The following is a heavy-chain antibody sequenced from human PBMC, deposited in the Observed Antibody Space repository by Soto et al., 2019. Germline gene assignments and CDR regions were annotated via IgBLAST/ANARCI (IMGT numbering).Heavy chain of an antibody. CDR2: ISAYNGNT. CDR1: GYTFASYA. J-gene: IGHJ4*02. V-gene: IGHV1-18*01. Sequence: QVQLVQSGAEVKKPGASVKVSCKASGYTFASYAISWMRQAPGQGLEWMGWISAYNGNTSYAQKLQGRDTMTTDTSTSTAYMELKRLRSDDTAVYYCARDPPQPDNRGQGTLVTVSS. CDR3: ARDPPQPDN. D-gene: IGHD1-1*01.